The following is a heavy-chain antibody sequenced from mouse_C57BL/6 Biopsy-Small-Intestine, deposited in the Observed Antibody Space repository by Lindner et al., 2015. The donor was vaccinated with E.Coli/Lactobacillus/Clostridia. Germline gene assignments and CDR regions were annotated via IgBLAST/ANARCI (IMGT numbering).Heavy chain of an antibody. CDR3: ARDPNGGHDAFDI. CDR2: INTNTGNP. D-gene: IGHD1-1*01. Sequence: VKVSCKASGYTFTSYAMNWVRQAPGQGLEWMGWINTNTGNPTYAQGFTGRFVFSLDTSVSAAYLQISSLKAEDTAVYYCARDPNGGHDAFDIWGQGTMVTVSS. J-gene: IGHJ3*01. V-gene: IGHV9-3*02. CDR1: GYTFTSYA.